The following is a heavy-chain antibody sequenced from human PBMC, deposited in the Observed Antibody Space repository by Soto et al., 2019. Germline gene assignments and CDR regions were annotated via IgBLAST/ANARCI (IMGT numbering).Heavy chain of an antibody. D-gene: IGHD3-3*01. CDR1: GFTFTSYA. CDR3: ARGTTLAIFDYGMDV. Sequence: QVQLVESGGGVVQPGRSLRLSCAASGFTFTSYAMHWVRQAPGKGLEWVAVISNDGSNYYYADSVRGRFTISRDNTKNTLFLQMSGLRGEDSGVYYCARGTTLAIFDYGMDVWGQGTTVTVSS. V-gene: IGHV3-30-3*01. J-gene: IGHJ6*02. CDR2: ISNDGSNY.